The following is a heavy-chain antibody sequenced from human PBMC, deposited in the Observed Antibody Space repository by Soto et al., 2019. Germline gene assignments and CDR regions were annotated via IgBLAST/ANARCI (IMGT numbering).Heavy chain of an antibody. CDR1: GGSSSRCSYF. Sequence: SEDLSLTWTGSGGSSSRCSYFWGWIRQPPGKGLGWIGSMHYSGATYYNPSLKSRVSISVDTSKNQFSLKLTFVTAAGTAVYFCASRERRHQLDFWGQGTPVAVSS. D-gene: IGHD1-1*01. V-gene: IGHV4-39*07. J-gene: IGHJ4*02. CDR3: ASRERRHQLDF. CDR2: MHYSGAT.